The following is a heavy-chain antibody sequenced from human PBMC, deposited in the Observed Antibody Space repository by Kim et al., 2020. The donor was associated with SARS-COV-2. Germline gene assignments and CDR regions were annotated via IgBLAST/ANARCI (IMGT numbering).Heavy chain of an antibody. V-gene: IGHV1-46*01. D-gene: IGHD3-22*01. CDR2: INPSGGST. J-gene: IGHJ6*02. Sequence: ASVKVSCKASGYTFTSYYMHWVRQAPGQGLEWMGIINPSGGSTSYAQKFQGRVTMTRDTSTSTVYMELSSLRSEDTAVYYCARDRRAGYYYDSSGYYDGVGYYYYGMDVWGQGTTVTVSS. CDR1: GYTFTSYY. CDR3: ARDRRAGYYYDSSGYYDGVGYYYYGMDV.